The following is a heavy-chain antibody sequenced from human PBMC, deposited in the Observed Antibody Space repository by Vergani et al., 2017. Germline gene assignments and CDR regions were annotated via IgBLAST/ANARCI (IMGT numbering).Heavy chain of an antibody. V-gene: IGHV1-2*02. CDR1: GYTFTGYY. CDR2: INPNSGST. J-gene: IGHJ5*02. CDR3: ARDGYCSSTSCYGWFDP. D-gene: IGHD2-2*03. Sequence: QVQLVQSGAEVKKPGASVKVSCKASGYTFTGYYMHWLLQAPGQGLEWMGWINPNSGSTNYAQKFQGRVTMTRDTSISTAYMELSRLRSDDTAVYYCARDGYCSSTSCYGWFDPWGQGTLVTVYS.